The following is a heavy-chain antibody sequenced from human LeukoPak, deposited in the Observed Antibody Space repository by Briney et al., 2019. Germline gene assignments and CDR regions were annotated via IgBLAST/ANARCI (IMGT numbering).Heavy chain of an antibody. J-gene: IGHJ6*03. CDR3: ARDKTYDFWSGYSYYYYYYMDV. Sequence: GGSLRLSCAASGFTFSSYRMRRGRQAPGKGLEWVANIKADGGETYYMQSVKGRFTLSRDNSKNSLYLQMNSLRAEDTDVYYCARDKTYDFWSGYSYYYYYYMDVWGKGTTVTVSS. CDR1: GFTFSSYR. CDR2: IKADGGET. D-gene: IGHD3-3*01. V-gene: IGHV3-7*01.